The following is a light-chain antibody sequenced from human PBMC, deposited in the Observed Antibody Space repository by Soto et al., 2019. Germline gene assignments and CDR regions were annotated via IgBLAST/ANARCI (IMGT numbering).Light chain of an antibody. CDR2: GAS. CDR3: QQYNNWLRT. V-gene: IGKV3-15*01. J-gene: IGKJ1*01. CDR1: QSVSSN. Sequence: EIVMTQSPATLSVSPGERATLSCRASQSVSSNLAWYQQKPGHAPRLLIYGASTRATGIPARFSGRGSGTEFTLTISSLQSEDFAVYYCQQYNNWLRTFGQGTKVEIK.